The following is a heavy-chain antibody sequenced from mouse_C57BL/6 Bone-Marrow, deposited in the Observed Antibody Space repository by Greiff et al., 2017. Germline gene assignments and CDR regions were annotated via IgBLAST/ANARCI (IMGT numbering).Heavy chain of an antibody. V-gene: IGHV5-6*01. CDR1: GFTFSSYG. J-gene: IGHJ4*01. Sequence: EVKLVESVGDLVKPGGSLKLSCAASGFTFSSYGMSWVRQTPDKRLEWVATISSGGSYTYYPDSVQGRFTISRDNAKNTLYLQVSSLKSEDTAMYYCARQGYYYAMDYWGQGTSVTVSS. CDR3: ARQGYYYAMDY. CDR2: ISSGGSYT.